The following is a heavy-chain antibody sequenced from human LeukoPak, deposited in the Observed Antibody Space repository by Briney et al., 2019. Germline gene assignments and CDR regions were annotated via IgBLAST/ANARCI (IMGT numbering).Heavy chain of an antibody. D-gene: IGHD6-13*01. J-gene: IGHJ6*02. CDR1: GGSISSSSYY. CDR3: ASYIAAAYGMDV. CDR2: IYYSGST. Sequence: SETLSLTCTVSGGSISSSSYYWGWIRQPPGKGLEWIGRIYYSGSTYYNPSLKSRVTISVDTSTNQFSLKLSSVTAADTAVYYCASYIAAAYGMDVWGQGTTVTVSS. V-gene: IGHV4-39*01.